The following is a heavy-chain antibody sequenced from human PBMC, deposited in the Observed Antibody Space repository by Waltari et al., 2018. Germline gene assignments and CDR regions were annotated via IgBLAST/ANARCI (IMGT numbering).Heavy chain of an antibody. CDR2: IKQDGSEK. J-gene: IGHJ4*02. CDR3: AREAPWLRFSS. CDR1: GFTFRSYW. D-gene: IGHD5-12*01. Sequence: EVQLVESGGGLVQPGGSLRLSCSASGFTFRSYWMSWVRQAPGKGLEWVANIKQDGSEKYYVDSVKGRFTISRDNAKNSLYLQMNSLRAEDTAVYYCAREAPWLRFSSWGQGTLVTVSS. V-gene: IGHV3-7*01.